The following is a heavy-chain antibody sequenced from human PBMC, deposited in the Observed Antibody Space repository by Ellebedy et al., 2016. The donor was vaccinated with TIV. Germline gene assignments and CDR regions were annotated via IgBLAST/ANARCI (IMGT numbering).Heavy chain of an antibody. CDR2: SKTKTEGGTT. Sequence: GESLKIPCAAPGFTFSNAWMNWVRQAPGKGLGWVGRSKTKTEGGTTDYAAPVKGRFIISRDDSNNTLYLQMDSLKTEDTAVYYCKTGGFIKPVDTTAFDIWGQGTMVTVSS. J-gene: IGHJ3*02. V-gene: IGHV3-15*07. CDR1: GFTFSNAW. D-gene: IGHD1-1*01. CDR3: KTGGFIKPVDTTAFDI.